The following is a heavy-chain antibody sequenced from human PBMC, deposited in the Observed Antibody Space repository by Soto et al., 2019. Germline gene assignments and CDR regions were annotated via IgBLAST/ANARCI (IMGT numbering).Heavy chain of an antibody. V-gene: IGHV3-11*01. Sequence: GSLRLSCAASGFTFSDYYMSWIRQAPGEGLEWVSYISSSGSIIYYADSVKGRFTISRDNAKNSLYLQLNSLRAEDTAVYYCARDLGYYASDGYFDYWGQGTVVTVSS. CDR2: ISSSGSII. CDR3: ARDLGYYASDGYFDY. CDR1: GFTFSDYY. J-gene: IGHJ4*02. D-gene: IGHD3-22*01.